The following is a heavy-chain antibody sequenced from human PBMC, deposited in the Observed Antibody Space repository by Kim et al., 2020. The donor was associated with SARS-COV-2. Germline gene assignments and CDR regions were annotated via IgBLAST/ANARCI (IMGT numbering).Heavy chain of an antibody. V-gene: IGHV3-30*01. Sequence: YADSVRGRFTISRDNSKSTLYLQMNSLRAEDTAVYYCARGSNSWYSAFDIWGQGTKVTVSS. D-gene: IGHD2-15*01. CDR3: ARGSNSWYSAFDI. J-gene: IGHJ3*02.